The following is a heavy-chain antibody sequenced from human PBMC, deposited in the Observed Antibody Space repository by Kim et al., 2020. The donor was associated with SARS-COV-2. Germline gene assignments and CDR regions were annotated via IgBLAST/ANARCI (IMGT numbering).Heavy chain of an antibody. V-gene: IGHV3-7*01. Sequence: GGSLRLSCAASGFTFSNYWMSWVRQAPGKGLEWVANIKRDGSEKYYVDSVRGRFTISRDSAQNSLFLQMNSLRVEDTAVYYCTSWGAGNYWGPGTLVTVSS. J-gene: IGHJ4*02. CDR3: TSWGAGNY. D-gene: IGHD6-13*01. CDR2: IKRDGSEK. CDR1: GFTFSNYW.